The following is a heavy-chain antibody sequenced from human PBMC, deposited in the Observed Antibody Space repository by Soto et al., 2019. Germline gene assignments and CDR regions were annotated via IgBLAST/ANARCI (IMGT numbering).Heavy chain of an antibody. CDR3: ARDSTGADYGMDV. Sequence: ASVKVSCKASGYTFTGYYMHWVRQAPGQGLEWMGWINPNSGGTNYAQKFQGRVTMTRDTSISTAYMELSRLRSDDTAVYYCARDSTGADYGMDVWGQGTTVTVSS. CDR2: INPNSGGT. CDR1: GYTFTGYY. D-gene: IGHD3-10*01. J-gene: IGHJ6*02. V-gene: IGHV1-2*02.